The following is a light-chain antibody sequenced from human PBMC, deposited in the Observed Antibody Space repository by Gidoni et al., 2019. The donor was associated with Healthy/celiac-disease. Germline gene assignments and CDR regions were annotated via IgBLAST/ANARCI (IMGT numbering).Light chain of an antibody. J-gene: IGKJ2*01. Sequence: PGTLSLSPGERATLSGRASQSVSSSYLAWYQQKPGQAPRLLIYGASSRATGIPDRFSGSGSGTDFTLTISRLEPEDFAVYYCQQYGSSPQTFGQGTKLEIK. CDR2: GAS. V-gene: IGKV3-20*01. CDR1: QSVSSSY. CDR3: QQYGSSPQT.